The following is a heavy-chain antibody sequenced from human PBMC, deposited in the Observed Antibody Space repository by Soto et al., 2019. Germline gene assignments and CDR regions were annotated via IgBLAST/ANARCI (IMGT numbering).Heavy chain of an antibody. CDR2: ISAYNGNT. J-gene: IGHJ4*02. CDR1: GYTFTSYG. V-gene: IGHV1-18*04. CDR3: ARDVGYGSVSYLAPDY. Sequence: QVQLVQSGAEVKKPGASVKVSCKASGYTFTSYGISWVRKAPGQGLEWMGWISAYNGNTNYAQKLQGRVTMTTDTSSITAYMELRSLISDVTAVYYCARDVGYGSVSYLAPDYWGQGTLVTVSS. D-gene: IGHD3-10*01.